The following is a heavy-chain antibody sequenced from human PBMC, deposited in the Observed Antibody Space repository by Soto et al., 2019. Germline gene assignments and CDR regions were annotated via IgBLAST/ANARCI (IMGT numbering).Heavy chain of an antibody. V-gene: IGHV1-69*02. J-gene: IGHJ5*02. CDR2: IIPILGIA. D-gene: IGHD3-10*01. CDR1: GGTFSSYT. CDR3: ARGELGRGNWFDP. Sequence: QVQLVQSGAEVKKPGSSVKVSCKASGGTFSSYTISWVRQAPGQGLEWMGRIIPILGIATYAQKFQGRVTITANKSTSTAYMELSSLRSEDTAVYYCARGELGRGNWFDPWGQGTLVTVSS.